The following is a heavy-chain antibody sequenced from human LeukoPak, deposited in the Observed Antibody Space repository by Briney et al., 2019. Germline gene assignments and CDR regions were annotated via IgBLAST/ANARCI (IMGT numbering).Heavy chain of an antibody. D-gene: IGHD3-22*01. V-gene: IGHV3-23*01. CDR3: AKRGVVIRVILVGFHKEAYYFDS. CDR1: GITLSNYG. J-gene: IGHJ4*02. CDR2: ISGSGGRT. Sequence: GGSLRLSCAVSGITLSNYGMSWVCQAPGKGLEWVAGISGSGGRTNYADSAKGRFTISRDTSKNTLYLQMKSLRAEDTAVYFCAKRGVVIRVILVGFHKEAYYFDSWGQGALVTVSS.